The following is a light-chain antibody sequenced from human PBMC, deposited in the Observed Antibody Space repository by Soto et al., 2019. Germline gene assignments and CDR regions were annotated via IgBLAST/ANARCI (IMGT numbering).Light chain of an antibody. CDR3: QQYKNWPL. Sequence: EIVLTQSPATLSLSPGERATLSCRASQSVSSYLAWFQQKPGQAPRLLIYDASNRATGIPVRFSGSGFGTEFTLTISSLQSEDFAVYYCQQYKNWPLFGQGTRLEI. CDR1: QSVSSY. J-gene: IGKJ5*01. CDR2: DAS. V-gene: IGKV3-11*01.